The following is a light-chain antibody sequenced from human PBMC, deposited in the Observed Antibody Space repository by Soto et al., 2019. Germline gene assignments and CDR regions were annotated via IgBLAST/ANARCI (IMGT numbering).Light chain of an antibody. CDR3: QQYESWPLT. V-gene: IGKV3D-15*01. Sequence: EIVRTQSPATLSVSPGERATLSCRASQNVSNNLAWYQQRPGQAPRLLIYGASTRATDIPARFSGTGSGTEFTLTISSLQSEDLAVYHCQQYESWPLTFGGGTKV. J-gene: IGKJ4*01. CDR1: QNVSNN. CDR2: GAS.